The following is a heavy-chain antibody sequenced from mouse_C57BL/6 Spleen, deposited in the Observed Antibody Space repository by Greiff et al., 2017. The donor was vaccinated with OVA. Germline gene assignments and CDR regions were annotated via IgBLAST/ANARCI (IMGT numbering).Heavy chain of an antibody. CDR3: ARTGTGKDFDY. V-gene: IGHV3-6*01. CDR2: ISYDGSN. CDR1: GYSITSGYY. Sequence: EVKLMESGPGLVKPSQSLSLTCSVTGYSITSGYYWNWIRQFPGNKLEWMGYISYDGSNNYNPSLKNRISITRDTSKNQFFLKLNSVTTEDTATYYCARTGTGKDFDYWGQGTTLTVSS. J-gene: IGHJ2*01. D-gene: IGHD4-1*01.